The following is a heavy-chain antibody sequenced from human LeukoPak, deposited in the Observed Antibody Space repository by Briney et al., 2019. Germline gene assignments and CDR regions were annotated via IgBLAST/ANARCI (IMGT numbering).Heavy chain of an antibody. CDR2: IKQDGSEE. J-gene: IGHJ5*02. V-gene: IGHV3-7*01. Sequence: PGGSLRLSCAASGFTFSSYWMSWVRQAPGKGLEWVANIKQDGSEEYYVDSVKGRFTISRDNAKNSLYLQMNSLRAEDTAVYYCARDLQYYGDHTGSWFDPWGQGTLVTVSS. CDR1: GFTFSSYW. CDR3: ARDLQYYGDHTGSWFDP. D-gene: IGHD4-17*01.